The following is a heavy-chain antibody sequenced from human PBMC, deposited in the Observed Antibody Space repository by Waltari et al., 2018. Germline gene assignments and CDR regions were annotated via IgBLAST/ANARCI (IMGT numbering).Heavy chain of an antibody. V-gene: IGHV1-18*01. D-gene: IGHD3-10*01. Sequence: QVQLVQSGAEVKKPGASVKVSCKASGYTFTSYVISWLRQAPGQGLEWMGWISAYNGNTNYAQKLQGRVTMTTDTSTSTAYMELRSLRSDDTAVYYCARDRIYYYGSGSYYSDAFDIWGQGTMVTVSS. J-gene: IGHJ3*02. CDR1: GYTFTSYV. CDR2: ISAYNGNT. CDR3: ARDRIYYYGSGSYYSDAFDI.